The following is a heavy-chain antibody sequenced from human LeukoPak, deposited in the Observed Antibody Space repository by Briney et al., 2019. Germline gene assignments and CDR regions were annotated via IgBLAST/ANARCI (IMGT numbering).Heavy chain of an antibody. D-gene: IGHD2-2*01. J-gene: IGHJ4*02. CDR2: ISYDGSNK. Sequence: GGSLRLSCAASGFTFSSYGMHWVRLAPGKGLEWVAVISYDGSNKYYADSVKGRFTISRDNSKNTLYLQMNSLRAEDTAVYYCARGAYIVVVPGFDYWGQGTLVTVSS. CDR3: ARGAYIVVVPGFDY. CDR1: GFTFSSYG. V-gene: IGHV3-30*03.